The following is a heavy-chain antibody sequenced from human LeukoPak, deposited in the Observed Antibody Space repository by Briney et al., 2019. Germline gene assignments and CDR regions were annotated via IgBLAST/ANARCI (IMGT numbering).Heavy chain of an antibody. CDR3: AKVGSSMSFYYYYGLDV. J-gene: IGHJ6*02. V-gene: IGHV3-23*01. D-gene: IGHD6-13*01. CDR1: GFTFSNYA. Sequence: GGSLRLSCAASGFTFSNYAMTWVRQAPGKGLEWVSVISGSGGNTYYADSVKGRFTISRDNSKNTLYLQMDSLRAQDTAVYYCAKVGSSMSFYYYYGLDVWGQGSTVTVSS. CDR2: ISGSGGNT.